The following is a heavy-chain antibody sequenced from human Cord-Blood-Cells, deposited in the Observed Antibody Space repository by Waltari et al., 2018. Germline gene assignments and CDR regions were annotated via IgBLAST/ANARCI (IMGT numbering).Heavy chain of an antibody. D-gene: IGHD6-6*01. V-gene: IGHV1-69*12. J-gene: IGHJ4*02. CDR2: IIPIFGTA. Sequence: QVQLVQSGAEVKKPGSSVKVSCKASGGTFSSYAISWVRQAPGQGLEWMGGIIPIFGTANYAQKFQGRVTITADESTSTAYMELSSLRAEDTAVYYCARDSGLSPYSSSSYPFDYWGQGTLVTVSS. CDR1: GGTFSSYA. CDR3: ARDSGLSPYSSSSYPFDY.